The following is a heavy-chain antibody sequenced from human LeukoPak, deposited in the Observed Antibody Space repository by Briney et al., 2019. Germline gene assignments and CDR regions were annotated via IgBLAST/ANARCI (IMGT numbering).Heavy chain of an antibody. J-gene: IGHJ4*02. CDR3: ARAGIAAAGIRDDY. D-gene: IGHD6-13*01. CDR1: GFTFSSYS. CDR2: ISSSSSTI. V-gene: IGHV3-48*01. Sequence: GGSLRLSCAASGFTFSSYSMNWVRQAPGKGLEWVSYISSSSSTIYYADSVKGRFTISRDNAKNSLYLQMNSLRAEDTAVYYCARAGIAAAGIRDDYWGQGTLVTVSS.